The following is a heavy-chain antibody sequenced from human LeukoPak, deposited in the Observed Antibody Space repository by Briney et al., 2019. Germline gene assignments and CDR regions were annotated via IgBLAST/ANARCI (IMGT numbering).Heavy chain of an antibody. CDR1: GFTFSSYA. CDR3: ARDLIVPAASTGVFDY. Sequence: PGGSLRLSCAASGFTFSSYAMNWVRQAPGKGLEWVSSISSSSSYIYYADSVKGRFTISRDNAKNSLYLQMNSLRAEDTAVYYCARDLIVPAASTGVFDYWGQGTLVTVSS. J-gene: IGHJ4*02. D-gene: IGHD2-2*01. CDR2: ISSSSSYI. V-gene: IGHV3-21*01.